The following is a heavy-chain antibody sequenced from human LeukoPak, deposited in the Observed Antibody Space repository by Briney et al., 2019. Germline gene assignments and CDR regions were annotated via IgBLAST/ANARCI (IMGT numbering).Heavy chain of an antibody. D-gene: IGHD2-15*01. Sequence: ASVKVSCKASGGTFSSYAISWVRQAPGQGLEWMGGIIPIFGTANYAQKFQGRVTITADKSTSTAYMELSSLRSEDTAVYYCARAVRRYCSGGSCFRFGWFDPWGQGTLVTVSS. J-gene: IGHJ5*02. CDR2: IIPIFGTA. V-gene: IGHV1-69*06. CDR1: GGTFSSYA. CDR3: ARAVRRYCSGGSCFRFGWFDP.